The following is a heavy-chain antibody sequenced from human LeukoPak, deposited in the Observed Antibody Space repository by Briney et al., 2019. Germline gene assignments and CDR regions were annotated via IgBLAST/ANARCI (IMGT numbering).Heavy chain of an antibody. CDR1: GGSISSSSYY. Sequence: SETLSLTCTVSGGSISSSSYYWGWIRQPPGKGLEWIGSIYYSGSTYYNPSLKSRVTISVDTSKNQFSLKLSSVTAADTAVYYCARDRFGGNYYYYYMDVWGKGTTVTVSS. J-gene: IGHJ6*03. CDR2: IYYSGST. CDR3: ARDRFGGNYYYYYMDV. D-gene: IGHD3-10*01. V-gene: IGHV4-39*02.